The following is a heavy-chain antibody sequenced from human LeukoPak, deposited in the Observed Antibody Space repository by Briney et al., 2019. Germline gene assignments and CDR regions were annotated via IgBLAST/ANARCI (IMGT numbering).Heavy chain of an antibody. CDR2: IYHSGST. J-gene: IGHJ4*02. CDR3: ARVYGDYVLGY. CDR1: GGSISSGGYY. D-gene: IGHD4-17*01. V-gene: IGHV4-30-2*01. Sequence: PSQTLSLTCTVSGGSISSGGYYWSWIRQPPGKGLEWIGYIYHSGSTYYNPSLKSRVTISVDRSKNQFSLKLSSVTAADTAVYYCARVYGDYVLGYWGQGTLVTVSS.